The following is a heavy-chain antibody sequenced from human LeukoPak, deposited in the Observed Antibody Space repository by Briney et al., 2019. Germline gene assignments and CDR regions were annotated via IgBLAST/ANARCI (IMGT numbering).Heavy chain of an antibody. V-gene: IGHV3-33*01. CDR1: GFTFSSYG. Sequence: GGSLRLSCAASGFTFSSYGMHWVRQAPGKGLEWVAVIWYDGSNKYYADSVKGRFTISRDNSKNTLYLQMNSLRAEDTAVYYCARDGCQLLSWFDPWGQGILVTVSS. J-gene: IGHJ5*02. D-gene: IGHD2-2*01. CDR3: ARDGCQLLSWFDP. CDR2: IWYDGSNK.